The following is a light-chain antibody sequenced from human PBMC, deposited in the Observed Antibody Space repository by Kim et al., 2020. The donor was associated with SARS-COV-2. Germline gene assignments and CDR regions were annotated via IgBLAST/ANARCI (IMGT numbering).Light chain of an antibody. V-gene: IGLV3-19*01. Sequence: SSELTQDPAVSVALGQTVRVTCQGDSLRSYYASWYQQKPGQAPVLVIYGKNNRPSGIPDRFSGSSSGNTGSLTITGARAEDEADYYCNSRDSSGNHLGVF. J-gene: IGLJ3*02. CDR1: SLRSYY. CDR2: GKN. CDR3: NSRDSSGNHLGV.